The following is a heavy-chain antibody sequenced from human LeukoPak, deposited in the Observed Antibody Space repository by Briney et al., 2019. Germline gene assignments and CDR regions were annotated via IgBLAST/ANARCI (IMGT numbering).Heavy chain of an antibody. J-gene: IGHJ4*02. D-gene: IGHD1-1*01. CDR1: GFTFSGSA. Sequence: PGGSLKLSCAASGFTFSGSAMNWVRQASGKGLEWVGRIRSKANSYATAYAASVKGRFTISRDDSKNTAYLQMNSLKTEDTAVYYCTRRNDGGYAYWGQGTLVTVSS. V-gene: IGHV3-73*01. CDR3: TRRNDGGYAY. CDR2: IRSKANSYAT.